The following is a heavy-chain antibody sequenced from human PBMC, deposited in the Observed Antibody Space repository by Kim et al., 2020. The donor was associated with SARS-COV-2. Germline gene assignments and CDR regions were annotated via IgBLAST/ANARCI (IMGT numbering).Heavy chain of an antibody. D-gene: IGHD3-10*01. Sequence: TYAQRFTGRFVFSLDTSVSTAYLQISSLKAEDTAVYYCASNVLLWFGAADYWGQGTLVTVSS. J-gene: IGHJ4*02. CDR3: ASNVLLWFGAADY. V-gene: IGHV7-4-1*02.